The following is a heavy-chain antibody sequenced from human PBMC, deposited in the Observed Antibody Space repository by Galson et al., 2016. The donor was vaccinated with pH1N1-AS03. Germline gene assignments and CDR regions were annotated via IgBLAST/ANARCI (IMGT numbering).Heavy chain of an antibody. CDR2: ISGNGYST. J-gene: IGHJ4*02. V-gene: IGHV3-64*01. Sequence: SLRLSCAASGFTFSSYAMHRVRQAPGKGLEYVSAISGNGYSTYYANSVKGRFTISRDNSKSTLFLQMGSLRPEDRAVYYCARGPVSYSNYWFPPPDYWGQGTLVTVSS. CDR3: ARGPVSYSNYWFPPPDY. CDR1: GFTFSSYA. D-gene: IGHD6-13*01.